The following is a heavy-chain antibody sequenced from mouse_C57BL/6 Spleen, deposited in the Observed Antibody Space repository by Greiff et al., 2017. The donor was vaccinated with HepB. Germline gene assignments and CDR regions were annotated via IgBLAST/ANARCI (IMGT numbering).Heavy chain of an antibody. CDR2: IWSGGST. Sequence: VQLQQSGPGLVQPSQSLSITCTVSGFSLTSYGVHWVRQSPGKGLEWLGVIWSGGSTDYNAAFISRLSISKDHSKRQFFFKMNSLQAYDTAIYYCARDDSNSLYYAMDYWGQRTSVTVSS. D-gene: IGHD2-5*01. V-gene: IGHV2-2*01. CDR3: ARDDSNSLYYAMDY. CDR1: GFSLTSYG. J-gene: IGHJ4*01.